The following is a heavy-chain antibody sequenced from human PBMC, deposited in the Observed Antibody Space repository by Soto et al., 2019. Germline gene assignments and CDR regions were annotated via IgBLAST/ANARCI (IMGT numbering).Heavy chain of an antibody. V-gene: IGHV1-46*01. CDR3: AREEGYCGGGGCFRSAFDL. J-gene: IGHJ3*01. D-gene: IGHD2-15*01. Sequence: ASVKVSCKASGYTFTSYYMHWVRQAPGQGLEWMGIINPSGGSTSYAQKFQGRVTMTRDTSTSTVYMELSSLRAEDTAVYYCAREEGYCGGGGCFRSAFDLWGQGTVVTVSS. CDR1: GYTFTSYY. CDR2: INPSGGST.